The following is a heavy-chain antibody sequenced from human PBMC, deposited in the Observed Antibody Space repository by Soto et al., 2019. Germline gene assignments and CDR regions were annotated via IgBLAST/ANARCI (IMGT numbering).Heavy chain of an antibody. D-gene: IGHD6-6*01. V-gene: IGHV1-69*01. CDR1: GGTFSSYA. Sequence: QVQLVQSGAEVRKPGSSVKVSCKAFGGTFSSYAISWVRQAPGQGLEWMGGIIPMTGTANYPQKFRGRATISADESTSTAYMHLTSLRSEDTAVYYCARGKAAPYYYAMDVWGQGTTVTVSS. J-gene: IGHJ6*02. CDR3: ARGKAAPYYYAMDV. CDR2: IIPMTGTA.